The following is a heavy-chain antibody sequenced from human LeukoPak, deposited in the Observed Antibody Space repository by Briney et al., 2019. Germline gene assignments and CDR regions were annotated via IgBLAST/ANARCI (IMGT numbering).Heavy chain of an antibody. Sequence: VASVKVSCKTSGYTFTGYYMHWVRQAPGQGLEWMGWINPNTGGTNYAQKFQGRVTMTSDTSISTAYMELSSLRSDDTAMYYCARAPMIVVVFPPRLDFWGQGTLVTVSS. V-gene: IGHV1-2*02. CDR1: GYTFTGYY. D-gene: IGHD3-22*01. J-gene: IGHJ4*02. CDR2: INPNTGGT. CDR3: ARAPMIVVVFPPRLDF.